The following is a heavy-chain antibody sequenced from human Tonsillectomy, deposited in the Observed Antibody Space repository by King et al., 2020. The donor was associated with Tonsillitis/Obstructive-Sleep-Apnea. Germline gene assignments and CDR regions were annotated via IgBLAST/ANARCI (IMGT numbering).Heavy chain of an antibody. Sequence: HVQLVESGAEVKKPGASVKVSCKASGYTFTGYYIHWVRQAPGQGVEWLGWINPNGGGTNYAKKFQGWVTMTRDTSISTAYMELSRLRSDDTAVYYCARGEYYFDYWGQGTLVTVSS. CDR3: ARGEYYFDY. D-gene: IGHD3-10*01. CDR2: INPNGGGT. J-gene: IGHJ4*02. CDR1: GYTFTGYY. V-gene: IGHV1-2*04.